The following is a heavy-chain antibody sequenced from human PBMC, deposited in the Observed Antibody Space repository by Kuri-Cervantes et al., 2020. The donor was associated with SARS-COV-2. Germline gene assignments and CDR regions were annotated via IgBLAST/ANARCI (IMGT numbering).Heavy chain of an antibody. V-gene: IGHV4-30-4*08. CDR3: ARWCGRTYYDLGYHYMDV. Sequence: LRLSCAVSGYSISSGYYWGWIRQPPGKGLEWIGYIYYSGSTYYNPSLKSRVTISVDTSKNQFSLKLSSVTAADTAVYYCARWCGRTYYDLGYHYMDVWGKGTTVTVSS. CDR1: GYSISSGYY. J-gene: IGHJ6*03. CDR2: IYYSGST. D-gene: IGHD3-3*01.